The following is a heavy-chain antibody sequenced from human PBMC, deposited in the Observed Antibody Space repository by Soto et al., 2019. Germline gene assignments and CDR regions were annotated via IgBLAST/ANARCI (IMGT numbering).Heavy chain of an antibody. D-gene: IGHD3-22*01. V-gene: IGHV3-23*01. CDR3: AKVLTLYYYDRSAFYGMDV. J-gene: IGHJ6*02. CDR1: GFTFSNYA. CDR2: ISSSGGST. Sequence: GGSLRLSCAASGFTFSNYAMTWVRQAPGKGLEWVSGISSSGGSTYNADSVKGRFTISRDNSKNTLYLEMNSLRAEDTAVYYCAKVLTLYYYDRSAFYGMDVWGQGTTVTVSS.